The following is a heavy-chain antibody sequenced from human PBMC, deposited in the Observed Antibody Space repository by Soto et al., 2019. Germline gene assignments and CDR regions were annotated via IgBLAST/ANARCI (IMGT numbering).Heavy chain of an antibody. CDR2: ISWNSGSI. D-gene: IGHD2-2*01. V-gene: IGHV3-9*01. CDR3: AKDIRRDCRSTSCYGFDP. CDR1: GFTFDDYA. Sequence: GGSLRRSCAASGFTFDDYAMHWVRQAPGKGLEWVSGISWNSGSIGYADSVKGRFTISRDNAKNSLYLQMNSLRAEDTALYYCAKDIRRDCRSTSCYGFDPWGQGPLVTVSS. J-gene: IGHJ5*02.